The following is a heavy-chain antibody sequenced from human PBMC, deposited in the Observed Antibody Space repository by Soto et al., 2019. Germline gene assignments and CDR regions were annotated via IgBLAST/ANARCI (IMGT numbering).Heavy chain of an antibody. CDR2: ITWNSGTI. CDR3: AKDGEIGSGSYFLGAFDI. J-gene: IGHJ3*02. D-gene: IGHD3-10*01. Sequence: EVQLVESGGGLVQPDRSLRLSCAASGFIFDDYAMHWVRQTAGKGLEWVAGITWNSGTIGYADSVKGRFTISRDYGKNVLYLQMNRLRAEDTALYYCAKDGEIGSGSYFLGAFDIWGQGTMVTVSS. CDR1: GFIFDDYA. V-gene: IGHV3-9*01.